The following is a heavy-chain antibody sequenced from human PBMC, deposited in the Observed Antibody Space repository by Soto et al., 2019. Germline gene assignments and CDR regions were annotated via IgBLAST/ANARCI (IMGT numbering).Heavy chain of an antibody. CDR3: ARDMHAGFTHYFDP. CDR1: GASISGYY. Sequence: SETLSLTCTFSGASISGYYWSWIRKSAGKGLEWIGRIYATGTTDYNPSLKSRVMMSVDTSKKRFSLKLRSVTAADTAVYYCARDMHAGFTHYFDPWGQGTLVTVSS. D-gene: IGHD1-26*01. V-gene: IGHV4-4*07. J-gene: IGHJ5*02. CDR2: IYATGTT.